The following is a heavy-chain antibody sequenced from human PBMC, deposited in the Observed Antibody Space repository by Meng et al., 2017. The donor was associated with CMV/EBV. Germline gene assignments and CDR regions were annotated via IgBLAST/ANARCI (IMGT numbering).Heavy chain of an antibody. Sequence: QVQLVQSGAEMKKPGASVKFSCTTSGFTFSDYYIHWVRQAPGQGLEWMGWVNSSNDATNYARKFQGRVSMTRDTSISTAHMELSRLMSDDTAVYYCVRSSGWSLFDYWGQGTLVTVSS. D-gene: IGHD6-19*01. CDR2: VNSSNDAT. V-gene: IGHV1-2*02. CDR3: VRSSGWSLFDY. CDR1: GFTFSDYY. J-gene: IGHJ4*02.